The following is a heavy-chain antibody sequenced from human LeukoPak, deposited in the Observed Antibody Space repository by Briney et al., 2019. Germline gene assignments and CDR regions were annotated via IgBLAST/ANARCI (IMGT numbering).Heavy chain of an antibody. Sequence: SETLSLTCTVSGASISNYFWSWIRQPPGKGLEWIGYIYYSGRTNYNPSLESRVTISVDTSKDQFSLRLSSVTAADTAVYYCATRRREDNWNDSGNWFDPWGQGTLVTVSS. J-gene: IGHJ5*02. CDR1: GASISNYF. CDR3: ATRRREDNWNDSGNWFDP. V-gene: IGHV4-59*01. CDR2: IYYSGRT. D-gene: IGHD1-1*01.